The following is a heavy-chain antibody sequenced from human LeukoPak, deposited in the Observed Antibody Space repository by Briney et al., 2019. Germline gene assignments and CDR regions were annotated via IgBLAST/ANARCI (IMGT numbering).Heavy chain of an antibody. Sequence: GGSLRLSCAASGFTVRDNYMSWVRQAPGKGLESVSVISNGGDTYYADSVKGRFTISRDNSKNTLYLEMNSLGAEDTAVYYCAKQFQIGVNYFDYWGQGTPVTVSS. V-gene: IGHV3-53*05. CDR3: AKQFQIGVNYFDY. CDR2: ISNGGDT. CDR1: GFTVRDNY. J-gene: IGHJ4*02. D-gene: IGHD3-22*01.